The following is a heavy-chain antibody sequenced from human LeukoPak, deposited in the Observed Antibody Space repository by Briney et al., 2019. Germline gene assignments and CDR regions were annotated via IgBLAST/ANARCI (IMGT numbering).Heavy chain of an antibody. CDR1: RFTLRTDW. D-gene: IGHD3-16*01. J-gene: IGHJ4*02. CDR3: ARVWSEFDY. CDR2: ISTDGSTT. V-gene: IGHV3-74*01. Sequence: PGGALRLSCAASRFTLRTDWMHWVRHPPGKGLVWVSRISTDGSTTTYADSVKGRFTISRDNSKNTVFLRMDSLGVDDTAMYYCARVWSEFDYWGQGALVTVSS.